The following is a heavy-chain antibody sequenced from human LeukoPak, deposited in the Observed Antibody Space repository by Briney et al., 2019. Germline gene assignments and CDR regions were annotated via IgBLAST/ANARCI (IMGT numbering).Heavy chain of an antibody. CDR3: ARDLRRYYYGSGKFDY. V-gene: IGHV3-30-3*01. D-gene: IGHD3-10*01. CDR2: ISYDGSNK. Sequence: GGSLRLSCAASGFSFSSYAMHWVRQAPGKGLVWVAVISYDGSNKYYADSVKGRFTISRDNSKNTLYLQMNSLRAEDTAVYYCARDLRRYYYGSGKFDYWGQGTLVTVSS. J-gene: IGHJ4*02. CDR1: GFSFSSYA.